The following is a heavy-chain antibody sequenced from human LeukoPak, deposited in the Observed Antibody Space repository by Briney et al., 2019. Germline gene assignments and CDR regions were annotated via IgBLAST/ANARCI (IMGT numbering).Heavy chain of an antibody. CDR2: INKDGSGE. V-gene: IGHV3-7*01. CDR1: GFTFSDYW. J-gene: IGHJ3*02. CDR3: ARNAFDI. Sequence: GSLRLSCAASGFTFSDYWMSWVRQAPGKGLEWVANINKDGSGEAYVDSVKGRFTISRDNARNSLYLQMSNLRAEDTAVYYCARNAFDIWGQGTMVIVSS.